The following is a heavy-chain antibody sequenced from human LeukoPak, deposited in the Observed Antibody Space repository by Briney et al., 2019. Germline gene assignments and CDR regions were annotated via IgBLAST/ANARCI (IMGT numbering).Heavy chain of an antibody. J-gene: IGHJ4*02. V-gene: IGHV3-7*04. Sequence: QPGGSLRLSCAASGFTFSSYWMSWVRQAPGKGLEWVANIKEDGSEKKYYEDSVKGRFTISRDNTKKSLYLQMNSLRAEDTAMYYCARGGYRYEYWGQGTLVTVSS. CDR1: GFTFSSYW. CDR2: IKEDGSEKK. D-gene: IGHD5-12*01. CDR3: ARGGYRYEY.